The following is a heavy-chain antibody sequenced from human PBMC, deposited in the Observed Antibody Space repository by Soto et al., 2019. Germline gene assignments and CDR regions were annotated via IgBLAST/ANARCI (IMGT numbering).Heavy chain of an antibody. D-gene: IGHD6-19*01. Sequence: VSLRLSCAASGFSLSGYWMNWVRQAPGRGLEWVAIIKQDGSERYYVDSVKGRFTISRDNAKNSLYLQMSSLRVEDTALYYCARSSGWLHDYWGQGTLVTVSS. V-gene: IGHV3-7*01. CDR2: IKQDGSER. CDR1: GFSLSGYW. CDR3: ARSSGWLHDY. J-gene: IGHJ4*02.